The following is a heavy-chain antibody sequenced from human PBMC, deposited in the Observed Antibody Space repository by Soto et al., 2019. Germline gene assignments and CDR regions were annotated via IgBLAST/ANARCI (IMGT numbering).Heavy chain of an antibody. Sequence: GGSLRLSCAASGFTFKNYAMHWVRQAPGKGLEWVAVISYDGSIEFYADSVKGRFTISRDDFKNTMFLQMGSLRVEDTAVYYCSRGVRDFDRRLPFEYWGQGTLVTVSS. CDR1: GFTFKNYA. V-gene: IGHV3-30-3*01. J-gene: IGHJ4*02. D-gene: IGHD3-9*01. CDR3: SRGVRDFDRRLPFEY. CDR2: ISYDGSIE.